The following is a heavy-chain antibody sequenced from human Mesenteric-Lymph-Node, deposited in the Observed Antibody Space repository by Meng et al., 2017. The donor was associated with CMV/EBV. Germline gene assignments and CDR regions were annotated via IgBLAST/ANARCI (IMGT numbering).Heavy chain of an antibody. CDR1: GFTFSGDT. J-gene: IGHJ4*02. CDR2: ISYDGNNK. D-gene: IGHD3-10*01. CDR3: ARVGGNYWVLGY. Sequence: SCAASGFTFSGDTMHWVRQAPGKGLEWVAAISYDGNNKYYGDSVKGRFTLSRDNSNNMLYLQMNSLRSEDTAVYYCARVGGNYWVLGYWGQGTLVTVSS. V-gene: IGHV3-30-3*01.